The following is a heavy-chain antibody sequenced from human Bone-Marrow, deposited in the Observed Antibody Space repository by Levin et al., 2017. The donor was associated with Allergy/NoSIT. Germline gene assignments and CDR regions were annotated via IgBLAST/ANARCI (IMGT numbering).Heavy chain of an antibody. D-gene: IGHD2-15*01. CDR3: ARATYFSDCSGGSCYPGWLQFQPYFDY. V-gene: IGHV4-30-4*01. J-gene: IGHJ4*02. Sequence: SETLSLTCTVSGGSISSGDYYWSWIRQPPGKGLEWIGYIYYSGSTYYNPSLKSRVTISVDTSKNQFSLKLSSVTAADTAVYYCARATYFSDCSGGSCYPGWLQFQPYFDYWGQGTLVTVSS. CDR1: GGSISSGDYY. CDR2: IYYSGST.